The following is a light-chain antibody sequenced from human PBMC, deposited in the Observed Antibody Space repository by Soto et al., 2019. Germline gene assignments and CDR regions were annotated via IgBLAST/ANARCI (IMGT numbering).Light chain of an antibody. Sequence: DIQMTQSPSTLSALVGDRVTSTFRASQRISYWLAWYQQKPGKAPKFLIYDVSTLESGVPSRFSGSGSGTEFTLTISSLQPDDFATYFCQQYDSYPWTFGQGTKVHI. CDR2: DVS. V-gene: IGKV1-5*01. J-gene: IGKJ1*01. CDR1: QRISYW. CDR3: QQYDSYPWT.